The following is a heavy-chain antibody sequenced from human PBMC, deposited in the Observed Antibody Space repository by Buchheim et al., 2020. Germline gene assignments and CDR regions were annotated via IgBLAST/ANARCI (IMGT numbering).Heavy chain of an antibody. J-gene: IGHJ6*02. D-gene: IGHD3-9*01. CDR3: AKDLSDYDILTAYYYGMDV. CDR2: ISYDGSNK. Sequence: QVHLVESGGGLVKPGGSLRLSCEASGFTFSDYYMSWIRQAPGKGLEWVAVISYDGSNKYYADSVKGRFTISRDNSKNTLYLQMNSLRAEDTAVYYCAKDLSDYDILTAYYYGMDVWGQGTT. V-gene: IGHV3-30*18. CDR1: GFTFSDYY.